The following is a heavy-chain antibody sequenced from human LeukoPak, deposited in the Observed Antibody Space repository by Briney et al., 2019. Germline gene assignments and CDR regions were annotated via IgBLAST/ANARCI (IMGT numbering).Heavy chain of an antibody. D-gene: IGHD4-23*01. V-gene: IGHV3-30*04. CDR2: ISYDGSNK. CDR1: GFTFSSYA. J-gene: IGHJ4*02. CDR3: AKSSRKDGGKLLFDY. Sequence: GRSLRLSCAASGFTFSSYAMHWVRQAPGKGLEWVAVISYDGSNKYYADSVKGRFTISRDNSKNTLYLQMNSLRAEDTAVYYCAKSSRKDGGKLLFDYWGQGTLVTVSS.